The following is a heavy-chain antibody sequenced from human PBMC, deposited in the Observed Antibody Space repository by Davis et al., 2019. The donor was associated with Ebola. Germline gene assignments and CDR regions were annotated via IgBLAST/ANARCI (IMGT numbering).Heavy chain of an antibody. Sequence: GESLKISCQGSGYTFTDYWVGWVRQMPGKGLQWMGIIYPGDSDTRYCPSFQGQVTISADKSISTAYLQWSSLKASDTAMYYCARQEGKGFDLWGRGTLVTVSS. CDR3: ARQEGKGFDL. J-gene: IGHJ2*01. V-gene: IGHV5-51*01. CDR2: IYPGDSDT. CDR1: GYTFTDYW.